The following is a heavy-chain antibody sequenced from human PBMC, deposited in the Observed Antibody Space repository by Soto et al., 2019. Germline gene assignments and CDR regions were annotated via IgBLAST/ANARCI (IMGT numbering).Heavy chain of an antibody. D-gene: IGHD3-22*01. V-gene: IGHV4-39*01. CDR2: IYYSGST. CDR1: GGSISSSSYY. Sequence: QLQLQESGPGLVKPSETLSLTCTVSGGSISSSSYYWGWIRQPPGKGLEWIGSIYYSGSTYYNPSLKSRVTISVDTSKTPFSLKLSSVTAADTAVYYCARHHRKITMIGRGLFWGQGTLVTVSS. J-gene: IGHJ4*02. CDR3: ARHHRKITMIGRGLF.